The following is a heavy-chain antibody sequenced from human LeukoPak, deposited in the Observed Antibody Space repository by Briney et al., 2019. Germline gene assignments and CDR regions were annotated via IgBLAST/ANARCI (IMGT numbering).Heavy chain of an antibody. D-gene: IGHD6-13*01. CDR1: GFTFDDYA. CDR2: ISWDGGST. Sequence: PGGSLRLSCAASGFTFDDYAMHWVRQAPGKGLEWVSLISWDGGSTYYADSVKGRFTISRDNSKNSLYLQMNSLRAEDTALYYCAKGAADNYSYCMDVWGKGTTVTVSS. CDR3: AKGAADNYSYCMDV. J-gene: IGHJ6*04. V-gene: IGHV3-43D*04.